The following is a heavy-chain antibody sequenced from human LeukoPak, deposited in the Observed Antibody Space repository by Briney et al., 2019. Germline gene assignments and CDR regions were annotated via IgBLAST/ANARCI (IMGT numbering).Heavy chain of an antibody. J-gene: IGHJ4*02. V-gene: IGHV1-8*03. CDR2: MNPNSGNT. CDR3: ARGRALYSGYDLGY. CDR1: GYTFTGYY. D-gene: IGHD5-12*01. Sequence: ASVKVSCKASGYTFTGYYMHWVRQAPGQGLDWMGWMNPNSGNTGYAQKFQDRVTITRNTSISTAYMELSSLRSEDTAVYYCARGRALYSGYDLGYWGQGTLVTVSS.